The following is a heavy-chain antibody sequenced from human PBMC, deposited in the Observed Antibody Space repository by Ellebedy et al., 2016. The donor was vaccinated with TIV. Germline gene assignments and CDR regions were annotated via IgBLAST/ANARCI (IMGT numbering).Heavy chain of an antibody. D-gene: IGHD2-2*01. CDR2: IIPIFGTA. CDR1: GGTFSSYA. CDR3: ARVVPAAYFDY. J-gene: IGHJ4*02. V-gene: IGHV1-69*06. Sequence: SVKVSXXASGGTFSSYAISWVRQAPGQGLEWMGGIIPIFGTANYAQKFQGRVTITADKSTSTAYMELRSLRSDDTAVYYCARVVPAAYFDYWGQGTLVTVSS.